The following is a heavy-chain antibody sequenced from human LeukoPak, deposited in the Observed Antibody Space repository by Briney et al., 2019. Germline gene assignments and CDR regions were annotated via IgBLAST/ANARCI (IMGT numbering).Heavy chain of an antibody. J-gene: IGHJ4*02. CDR2: ISAYNGNT. V-gene: IGHV1-18*01. Sequence: ASVKVSCKPSGYTFTSYGISWVRQAPGQGLEWMGWISAYNGNTNYAQKLQGGVTMTTDTSTSTAYMELRGLRSDDTAVYYCARVVGGSYYSANCFDYWGQGTLVTVSS. CDR1: GYTFTSYG. D-gene: IGHD1-26*01. CDR3: ARVVGGSYYSANCFDY.